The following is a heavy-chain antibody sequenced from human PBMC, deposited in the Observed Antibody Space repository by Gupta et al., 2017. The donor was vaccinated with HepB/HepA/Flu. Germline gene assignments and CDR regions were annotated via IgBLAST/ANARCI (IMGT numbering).Heavy chain of an antibody. V-gene: IGHV4-34*01. CDR3: ARTCYVLRYGDGLQHDAFDI. CDR1: GGSFSGYY. D-gene: IGHD3-9*01. Sequence: QVQLQQWGAGLLKPSETLSLTCAVYGGSFSGYYWSWIRQPPGKGLEWIGEINHSGSTNYNPSLKRRVTIAVDTSKNQFSLKLSSVTAAETAVYYCARTCYVLRYGDGLQHDAFDIWGQGTMVTVSS. CDR2: INHSGST. J-gene: IGHJ3*02.